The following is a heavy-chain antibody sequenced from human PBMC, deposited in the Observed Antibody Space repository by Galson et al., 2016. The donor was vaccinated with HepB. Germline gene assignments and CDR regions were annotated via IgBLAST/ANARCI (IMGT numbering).Heavy chain of an antibody. CDR3: TRGEV. CDR2: IKHDGSEK. Sequence: SLRLSCAASGFTFTNYWMNWVRQSPGKGLEWVANIKHDGSEKYYVDSVKGRFTISRDNAKNSVYLQMNSLRVEDTAVYYCTRGEVWGQGTLVTVSS. D-gene: IGHD1-26*01. V-gene: IGHV3-7*04. CDR1: GFTFTNYW. J-gene: IGHJ4*02.